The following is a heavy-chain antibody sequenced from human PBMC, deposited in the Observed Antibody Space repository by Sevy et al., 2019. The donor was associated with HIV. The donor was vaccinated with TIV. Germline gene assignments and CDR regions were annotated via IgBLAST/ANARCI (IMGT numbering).Heavy chain of an antibody. Sequence: GGSLRLSCAASEFTFNTHARHWVRQAPGKGLEWVALISYDGIIKYYADSVKGRLTISRDNSKNTLSLQMNSLRVEDTAVYYCAREGGYTSAWSPGNHWGQGTLVTVSS. CDR2: ISYDGIIK. CDR3: AREGGYTSAWSPGNH. V-gene: IGHV3-30*04. CDR1: EFTFNTHA. D-gene: IGHD6-19*01. J-gene: IGHJ4*02.